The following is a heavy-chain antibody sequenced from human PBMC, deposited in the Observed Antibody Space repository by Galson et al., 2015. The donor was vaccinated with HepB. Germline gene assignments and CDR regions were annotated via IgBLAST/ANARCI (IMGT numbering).Heavy chain of an antibody. CDR2: INEDGSDK. CDR3: ATRGQAMAD. V-gene: IGHV3-7*01. D-gene: IGHD6-19*01. Sequence: SLRLSCAASGFPFNTYWMTWVRQAPGKGLEWVANINEDGSDKNHVDSVKGRFIISRDNAKRALYLQMNSLRADDTAVYYCATRGQAMADWGQGTLVTVSS. CDR1: GFPFNTYW. J-gene: IGHJ4*02.